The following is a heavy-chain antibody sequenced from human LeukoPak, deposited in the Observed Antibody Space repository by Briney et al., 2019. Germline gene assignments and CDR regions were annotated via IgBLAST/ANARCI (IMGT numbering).Heavy chain of an antibody. D-gene: IGHD2-2*01. V-gene: IGHV5-51*01. CDR2: IYPDDSDI. Sequence: GESLKISCEGSGYSFTNYWIGWVRQVPGKGLEWMGIIYPDDSDIRYSPSFQGQVTISADKSIGTAYLQWSSLKASDTAMYYCAIGGDSSTSCYRCFNYWGQGTLVTVSS. CDR1: GYSFTNYW. J-gene: IGHJ4*02. CDR3: AIGGDSSTSCYRCFNY.